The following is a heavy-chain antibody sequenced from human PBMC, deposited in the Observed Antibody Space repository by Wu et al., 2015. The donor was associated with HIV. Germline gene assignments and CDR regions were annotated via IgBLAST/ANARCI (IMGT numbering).Heavy chain of an antibody. CDR2: INPNSGGT. V-gene: IGHV1-2*02. Sequence: QVQLVQSGAEVKKPGASVKVSCKASGYTFTGYYMHWVRQAPGQGLEWMGWINPNSGGTNYAQKFQGRVTMTRDTSISTAYMELSRLRSDDTAVYYCARDNVDTAMETYYYYGMDVWGQGTTVTVSS. CDR3: ARDNVDTAMETYYYYGMDV. CDR1: GYTFTGYY. D-gene: IGHD5-18*01. J-gene: IGHJ6*02.